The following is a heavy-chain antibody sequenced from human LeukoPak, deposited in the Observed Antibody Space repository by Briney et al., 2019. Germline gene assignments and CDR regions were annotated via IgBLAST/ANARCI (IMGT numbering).Heavy chain of an antibody. CDR1: GFTFSSYG. Sequence: GGSLRLSCAASGFTFSSYGMHWVRQAPGKGLEWVAFIRYDGSNKYYADSVKGRFTISRDNSKNTLYLQMNSLRSEDTAVYYCAAELYSGTYGRCCSFAFWGQGTPVTVSS. D-gene: IGHD1-26*01. J-gene: IGHJ4*02. CDR3: AAELYSGTYGRCCSFAF. V-gene: IGHV3-30*02. CDR2: IRYDGSNK.